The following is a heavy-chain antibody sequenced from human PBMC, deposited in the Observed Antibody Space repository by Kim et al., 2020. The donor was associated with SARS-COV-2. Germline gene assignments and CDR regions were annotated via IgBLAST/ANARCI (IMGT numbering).Heavy chain of an antibody. J-gene: IGHJ5*02. CDR3: ARDRVTARHYWFDP. D-gene: IGHD6-6*01. CDR1: GYTFTDFY. V-gene: IGHV1-2*06. Sequence: ASVKVSCKASGYTFTDFYIHWVRQAPGQGLEWMGRINPDSGDTSISTTYMELSSLRSDDTAVYYCARDRVTARHYWFDPWGQGTLVTVSS. CDR2: INPDSG.